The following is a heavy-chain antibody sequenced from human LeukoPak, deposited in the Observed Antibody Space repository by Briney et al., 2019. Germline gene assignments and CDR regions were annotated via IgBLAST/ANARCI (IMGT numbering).Heavy chain of an antibody. CDR1: GGSFSGYY. Sequence: SETLSLTCAVYGGSFSGYYWSWIRQPPGKGLEWIGEINHSGSTNYNPSLKSRVTISVDTSKNQFSLKLSSVTAADTAVYYCARVSCSGGSCYSIPFFDYWGQGTLVTVSS. J-gene: IGHJ4*02. CDR2: INHSGST. V-gene: IGHV4-34*01. D-gene: IGHD2-15*01. CDR3: ARVSCSGGSCYSIPFFDY.